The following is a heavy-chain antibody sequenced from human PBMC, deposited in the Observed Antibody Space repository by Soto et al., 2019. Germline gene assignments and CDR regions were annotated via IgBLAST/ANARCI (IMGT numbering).Heavy chain of an antibody. D-gene: IGHD3-3*01. CDR2: ISSSSSTI. V-gene: IGHV3-48*01. CDR3: VGYYDFWSGYTTFDP. CDR1: GFTFSSYS. Sequence: GGSLRLSCAASGFTFSSYSMNWVRQAPGKGLEWVSYISSSSSTIYYADSVKGRFTISRDNAKNSLYLQMNSLRAEDTAVYYCVGYYDFWSGYTTFDPWGQGTLVTVSS. J-gene: IGHJ5*02.